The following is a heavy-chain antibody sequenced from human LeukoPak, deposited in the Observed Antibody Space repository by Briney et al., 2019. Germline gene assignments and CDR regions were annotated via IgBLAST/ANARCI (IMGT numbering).Heavy chain of an antibody. CDR3: AREGYDSSGYTLYFDY. V-gene: IGHV4-4*02. D-gene: IGHD3-22*01. J-gene: IGHJ4*02. Sequence: SETLSLTCAVSGGPISSSNWWSWVRQPPGKGLEWIGEIYHSGSTNYNPSLKSRVTISVDKSKNQFSLKLSSVTAADTAVYYCAREGYDSSGYTLYFDYWGQGTLVTVSS. CDR1: GGPISSSNW. CDR2: IYHSGST.